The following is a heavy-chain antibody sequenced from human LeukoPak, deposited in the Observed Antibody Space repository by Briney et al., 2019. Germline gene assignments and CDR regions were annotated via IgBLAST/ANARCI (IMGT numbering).Heavy chain of an antibody. CDR3: ARVEGYPDPFVI. Sequence: ASVKVSCKATGYTFTSYGINWVRQAPGQGLEWMGWISAYTGNTNYAQKPQGRVTMTTDTSTSSAYMELRSLRSDDTAVYYCARVEGYPDPFVIWGQGTMVTVSS. CDR2: ISAYTGNT. J-gene: IGHJ3*02. D-gene: IGHD5-24*01. CDR1: GYTFTSYG. V-gene: IGHV1-18*01.